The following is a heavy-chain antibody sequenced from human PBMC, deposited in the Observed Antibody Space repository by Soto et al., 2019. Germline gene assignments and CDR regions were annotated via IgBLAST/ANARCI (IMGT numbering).Heavy chain of an antibody. V-gene: IGHV3-74*01. CDR1: GCTFRNHW. Sequence: XXSLRLSLAASGCTFRNHWMHWVLQVPGKGLVWVSRINSDGSSTSYADSVKGRFTISRDNAKNTLYLQMNSLSAEDTAVYYCARVRGYDILTGYYLLDYWGEGTLVTVS. J-gene: IGHJ4*02. D-gene: IGHD3-9*01. CDR3: ARVRGYDILTGYYLLDY. CDR2: INSDGSST.